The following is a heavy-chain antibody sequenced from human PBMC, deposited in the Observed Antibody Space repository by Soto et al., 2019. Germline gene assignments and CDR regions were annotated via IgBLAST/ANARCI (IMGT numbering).Heavy chain of an antibody. D-gene: IGHD3-10*01. CDR2: IHAGNGNT. CDR3: ARRGGAYLDY. J-gene: IGHJ4*02. Sequence: QVQLVQSGAEAKEPGASVEVSCETSGYTFTIYAIHWVRQAPGQRLEWMGWIHAGNGNTKYSQKFQGRVTITRDTSATTVYMELSSLRFDDTAVYYCARRGGAYLDYWGQGTLVTVSS. V-gene: IGHV1-3*01. CDR1: GYTFTIYA.